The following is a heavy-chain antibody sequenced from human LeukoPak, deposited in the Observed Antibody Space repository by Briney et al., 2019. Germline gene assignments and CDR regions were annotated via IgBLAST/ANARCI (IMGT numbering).Heavy chain of an antibody. CDR2: IYTSGST. J-gene: IGHJ4*02. D-gene: IGHD6-19*01. CDR1: GGSISSGSYY. Sequence: SETLSLTCTASGGSISSGSYYWSWIRQPAGKGLEWIGRIYTSGSTNYNPSLKSRVTISVDTSKNQFSLKLSSVTAADTAVYYCAGMSAGYSSGWYLGYYFDYWGQGTLVTVSS. CDR3: AGMSAGYSSGWYLGYYFDY. V-gene: IGHV4-61*02.